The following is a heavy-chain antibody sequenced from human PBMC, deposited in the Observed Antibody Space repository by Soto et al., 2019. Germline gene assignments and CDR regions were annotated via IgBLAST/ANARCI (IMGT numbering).Heavy chain of an antibody. CDR3: ARPISNSSPYYYYFGMDV. CDR2: LSGNGGST. D-gene: IGHD6-6*01. V-gene: IGHV3-23*01. CDR1: GFTFSSYA. J-gene: IGHJ6*02. Sequence: EVQLLESGGDLVQPGGYLRLSCAASGFTFSSYAMTWVRQGPGKGLEWVSSLSGNGGSTYYADSVKGRFTISRDNSKNTLYLQMNSLRAEDTAVYYCARPISNSSPYYYYFGMDVWGQGTTVTVSS.